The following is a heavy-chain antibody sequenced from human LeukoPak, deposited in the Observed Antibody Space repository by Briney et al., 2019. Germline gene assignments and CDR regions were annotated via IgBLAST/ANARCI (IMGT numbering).Heavy chain of an antibody. J-gene: IGHJ4*02. D-gene: IGHD3-22*01. Sequence: GGSLRLSCVASGFTFTDYFMSWVRQAPGEGLEWVASLKHNGGEKYYVDSVKGRFTISRDNAKNSLYLEMSSLRVEDTAVYYCARDRGWRTSGYYLYHFDYWGQGTLVTVSS. V-gene: IGHV3-7*01. CDR3: ARDRGWRTSGYYLYHFDY. CDR2: LKHNGGEK. CDR1: GFTFTDYF.